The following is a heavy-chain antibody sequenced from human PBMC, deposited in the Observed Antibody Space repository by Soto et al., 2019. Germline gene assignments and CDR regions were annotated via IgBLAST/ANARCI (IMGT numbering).Heavy chain of an antibody. J-gene: IGHJ4*02. V-gene: IGHV3-30-3*01. CDR3: ARAYPSRRGIVVVTAPLDLFDY. CDR1: GFTFSSYA. D-gene: IGHD2-21*02. Sequence: GGSLRLSCAASGFTFSSYAMHWVRQAPGKGLEWVAVISYDGSNKYYADSVKGRFTISRDNSKNTLYLQMNSLRAEDTAVYYCARAYPSRRGIVVVTAPLDLFDYWGQGTLVTVSS. CDR2: ISYDGSNK.